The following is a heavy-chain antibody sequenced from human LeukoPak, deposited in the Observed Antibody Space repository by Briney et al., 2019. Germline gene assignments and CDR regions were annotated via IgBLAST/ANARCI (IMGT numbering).Heavy chain of an antibody. J-gene: IGHJ4*02. CDR2: IYYSGST. CDR1: GGSINSGGYY. V-gene: IGHV4-31*03. D-gene: IGHD2-8*01. Sequence: SETLSLTCTVSGGSINSGGYYWSWIRQHPGKGLEWIGYIYYSGSTYYNPSLKSRITVSVDTSKNQFSLKLSSVTAADTAVYYCARDLGYCTNGVCHTRFDYWGQGTLVAVSS. CDR3: ARDLGYCTNGVCHTRFDY.